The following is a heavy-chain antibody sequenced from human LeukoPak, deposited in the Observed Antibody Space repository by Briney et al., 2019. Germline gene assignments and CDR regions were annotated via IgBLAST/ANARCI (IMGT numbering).Heavy chain of an antibody. CDR2: IFYTGKT. CDR3: ARVFDS. Sequence: PPETLPLTCTVSGGSVYTSDYYWGWVRQPPGKGPEWIGDIFYTGKTNYNPSLKSRVSISIDTSKNQFSLKLTSVTAADTAVYYCARVFDSWGQGTLVTVSS. V-gene: IGHV4-39*07. J-gene: IGHJ4*02. CDR1: GGSVYTSDYY.